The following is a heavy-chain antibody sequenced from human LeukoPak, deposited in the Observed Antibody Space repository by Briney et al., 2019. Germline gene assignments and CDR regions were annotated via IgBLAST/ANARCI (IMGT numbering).Heavy chain of an antibody. D-gene: IGHD3-10*01. CDR1: GGSFSGYY. CDR3: ASTRRAPTYYYGSGSYRSPYNWFDP. J-gene: IGHJ5*02. CDR2: INHSGRT. V-gene: IGHV4-34*01. Sequence: SETLSLTCAVYGGSFSGYYWSWIRQPPGKGLEWIGEINHSGRTNYNPSLKSRVTISVDTSKNQFSLKLSSVTAADTAVYYCASTRRAPTYYYGSGSYRSPYNWFDPWGQGTLVTVSS.